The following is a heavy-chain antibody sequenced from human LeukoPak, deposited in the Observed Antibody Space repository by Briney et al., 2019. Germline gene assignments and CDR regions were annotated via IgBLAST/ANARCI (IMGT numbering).Heavy chain of an antibody. D-gene: IGHD6-13*01. Sequence: GGSLRLSCAASGFTFSNAWMSWVRQAPGKGLEWVGRIKSKTDGGTTDYAAPVKGRFTISRDDSKNTLYLQMNSPKTEDTAVYYCTTEAGAAGKPKSDYWGQGTLVTVSS. V-gene: IGHV3-15*01. CDR3: TTEAGAAGKPKSDY. J-gene: IGHJ4*02. CDR2: IKSKTDGGTT. CDR1: GFTFSNAW.